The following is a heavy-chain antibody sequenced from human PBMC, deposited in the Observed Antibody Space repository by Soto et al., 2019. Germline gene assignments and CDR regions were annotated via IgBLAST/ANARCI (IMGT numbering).Heavy chain of an antibody. D-gene: IGHD2-15*01. V-gene: IGHV4-39*01. CDR1: GGSISSSSYY. Sequence: SETLSLTCTVSGGSISSSSYYWGWIRQPPGKGLEWIGSIYYSGSTYYNPSLKSRVTISVDTSKNQFSLKLSSVTAADTAVYYCASPRVVAAITFAFDIWGQGTMVTVSS. J-gene: IGHJ3*02. CDR2: IYYSGST. CDR3: ASPRVVAAITFAFDI.